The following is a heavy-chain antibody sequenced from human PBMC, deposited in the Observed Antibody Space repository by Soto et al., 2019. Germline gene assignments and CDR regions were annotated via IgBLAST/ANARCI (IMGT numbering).Heavy chain of an antibody. J-gene: IGHJ4*02. Sequence: PGGSLRLSCAASGFTVSSNYMSWVRQAPGEGLEWVSAISGSGGSTYYADSVKGRFTISRDNSKNTLYLQMSSLRAEDTAIYYCAKSVVAAAGRPYYFDYWGQGTLVTVSS. V-gene: IGHV3-23*01. CDR3: AKSVVAAAGRPYYFDY. CDR2: ISGSGGST. D-gene: IGHD6-13*01. CDR1: GFTVSSNY.